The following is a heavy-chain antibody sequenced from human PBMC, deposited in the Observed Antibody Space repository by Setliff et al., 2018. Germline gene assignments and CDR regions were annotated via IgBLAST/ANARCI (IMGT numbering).Heavy chain of an antibody. CDR2: ISAYNGNT. J-gene: IGHJ3*02. V-gene: IGHV1-18*01. D-gene: IGHD2-2*01. Sequence: ASVKVSCKASGYTFTSYGFSWVRQAPGQGLEWMGWISAYNGNTNYAQKLQGRVTMTTDTSTSTAYMELRSPRSDDTAVYYCARVLFHCSSTSCYLDAFDIWGQGTMVTVSS. CDR1: GYTFTSYG. CDR3: ARVLFHCSSTSCYLDAFDI.